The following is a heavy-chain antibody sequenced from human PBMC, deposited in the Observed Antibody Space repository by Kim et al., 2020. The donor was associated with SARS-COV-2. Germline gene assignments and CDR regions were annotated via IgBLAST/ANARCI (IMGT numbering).Heavy chain of an antibody. CDR3: ARITGGSPDY. D-gene: IGHD2-8*02. V-gene: IGHV6-1*01. Sequence: TNYAVSVKSRITIKPATSKNQFSLQLNAVTPEDTAVYYCARITGGSPDYWGQGTLVTVSS. J-gene: IGHJ4*02. CDR2: T.